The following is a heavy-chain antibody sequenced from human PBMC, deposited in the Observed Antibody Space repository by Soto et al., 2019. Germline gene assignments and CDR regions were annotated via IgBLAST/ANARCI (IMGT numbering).Heavy chain of an antibody. CDR1: GFTFSSYS. J-gene: IGHJ4*02. CDR2: ISSSSSTI. V-gene: IGHV3-48*01. CDR3: ARGYYDSSGYYWVFDY. Sequence: EVQLVESGGGLVQPGGSLRLSCAASGFTFSSYSMNWVRQAPGKGLEWVSYISSSSSTIYYADSVQGRFTISRDNAKNSLYLQMNSLRAEDTAVYYCARGYYDSSGYYWVFDYWGQGTLVTVSS. D-gene: IGHD3-22*01.